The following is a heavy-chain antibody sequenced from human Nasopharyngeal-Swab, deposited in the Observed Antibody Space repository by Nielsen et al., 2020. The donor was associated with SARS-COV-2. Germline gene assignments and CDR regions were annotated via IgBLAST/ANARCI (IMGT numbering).Heavy chain of an antibody. D-gene: IGHD2-21*01. CDR3: ARVTPELWWFPMDV. V-gene: IGHV4-30-2*01. CDR1: GGSISSGGYS. CDR2: IYHSGST. Sequence: SETLSLTYAVSGGSISSGGYSWSWIRQPPGKGLEWIGCIYHSGSTYYNPSLKSRVTISVDRSKNQFSLKLSSVTAADTAVYYCARVTPELWWFPMDVWGQGTTVTVSS. J-gene: IGHJ6*02.